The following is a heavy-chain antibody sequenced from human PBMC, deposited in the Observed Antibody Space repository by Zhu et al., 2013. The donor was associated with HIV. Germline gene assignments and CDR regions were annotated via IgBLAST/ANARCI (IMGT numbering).Heavy chain of an antibody. J-gene: IGHJ4*02. CDR2: IIPIFGTA. CDR1: GGTFSSYA. D-gene: IGHD6-19*01. CDR3: ARAERGVGGYSSGQFNY. Sequence: QVQLVQSGAEVKKPGSSVKVSCKASGGTFSSYAISWVRQAPGQGLEWMGGIIPIFGTANYAQKFQGRVTITADESTSTAYMELSSLRSEDTAVYYCARAERGVGGYSSGQFNYWGQGTLVTVSS. V-gene: IGHV1-69*01.